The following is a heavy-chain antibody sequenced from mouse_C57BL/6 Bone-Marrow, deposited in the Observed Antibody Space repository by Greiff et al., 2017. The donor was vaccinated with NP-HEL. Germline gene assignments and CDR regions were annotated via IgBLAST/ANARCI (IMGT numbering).Heavy chain of an antibody. CDR1: GFTFSSYA. D-gene: IGHD1-1*02. CDR2: ISDGGSYT. J-gene: IGHJ3*01. CDR3: ARDGILFSY. Sequence: EVHLVESGGGLVKPGGSLKLSCAASGFTFSSYAMSWVRQTPEKRLEWVATISDGGSYTYYPDNVKGRFTISRDNAKNNLYLQMSHLKSEDTAMYYCARDGILFSYWGQGTLVTVSA. V-gene: IGHV5-4*01.